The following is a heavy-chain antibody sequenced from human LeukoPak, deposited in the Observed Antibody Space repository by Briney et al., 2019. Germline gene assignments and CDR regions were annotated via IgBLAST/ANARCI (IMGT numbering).Heavy chain of an antibody. V-gene: IGHV4-59*01. J-gene: IGHJ4*02. CDR2: IYYSGST. Sequence: SETLSLTCTVSGGSISNYYWSWIRQPPGKGLEWIGYIYYSGSTNYNPSLKSRVTISVDTSKNQFSLKLSSVTAADTAVYYCARGADFWSGYSKKYYFDYWGQGTLVTVSS. CDR1: GGSISNYY. CDR3: ARGADFWSGYSKKYYFDY. D-gene: IGHD3-3*01.